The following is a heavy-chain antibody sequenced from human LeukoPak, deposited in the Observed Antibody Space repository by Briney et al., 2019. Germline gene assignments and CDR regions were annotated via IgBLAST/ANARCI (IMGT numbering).Heavy chain of an antibody. CDR3: ARDAPSVAVAGGPDY. CDR2: ISVYNGNI. Sequence: GASAKVSCKASGYTFTSYGISWVRQAPGQGLEWMGWISVYNGNIHYAQKLQRRVTMTTDAFTSTAYMELRSLTSDDTAIYYCARDAPSVAVAGGPDYWGQGTLVSVSS. D-gene: IGHD6-19*01. CDR1: GYTFTSYG. J-gene: IGHJ4*02. V-gene: IGHV1-18*01.